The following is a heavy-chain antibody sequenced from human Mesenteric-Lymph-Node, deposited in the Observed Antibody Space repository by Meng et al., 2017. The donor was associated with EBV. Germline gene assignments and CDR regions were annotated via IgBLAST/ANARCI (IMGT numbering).Heavy chain of an antibody. D-gene: IGHD5-12*01. CDR2: INHSGRT. Sequence: QLQQWGAGLLKPSATLALTFAVYGWSFSGYYWTWIRKPPGKGLEWIGEINHSGRTNYNPSLKSRVIISVDTSKNQFSLKLSSVTAADTAVYYCASALPGLPHDSWGQGTLVTVSS. CDR3: ASALPGLPHDS. J-gene: IGHJ4*02. CDR1: GWSFSGYY. V-gene: IGHV4-34*02.